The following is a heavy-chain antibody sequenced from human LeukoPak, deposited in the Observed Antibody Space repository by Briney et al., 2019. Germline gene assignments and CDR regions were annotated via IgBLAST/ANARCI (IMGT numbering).Heavy chain of an antibody. J-gene: IGHJ6*03. CDR3: ARALTNGYKGNYYYYMDV. CDR2: ISYNSGSI. CDR1: GFTFDDYA. Sequence: PGGSLRLSCAASGFTFDDYAMHWVRQSPGKGLEWVSSISYNSGSIDYADSVKGRFTISRDNAKNSLYLQMNSLRAEDTAVYYCARALTNGYKGNYYYYMDVWGKGTTVTISS. D-gene: IGHD1-14*01. V-gene: IGHV3-9*01.